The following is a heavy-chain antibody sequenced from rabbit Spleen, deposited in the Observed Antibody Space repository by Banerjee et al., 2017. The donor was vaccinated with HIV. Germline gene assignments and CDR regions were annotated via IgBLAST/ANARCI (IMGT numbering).Heavy chain of an antibody. J-gene: IGHJ6*01. CDR1: GFDLSRYYY. CDR2: IDSGSSGFT. V-gene: IGHV1S40*01. CDR3: ARDSGSSFSSYGMDL. Sequence: QSLEESGGDLVQPGASLTLTCTASGFDLSRYYYMCWVRQAPGKGLEWIACIDSGSSGFTYFASWAKGRFTISKTSSTTVTLQMTSLTAADTATYFCARDSGSSFSSYGMDLWGPGTLVTVS. D-gene: IGHD8-1*01.